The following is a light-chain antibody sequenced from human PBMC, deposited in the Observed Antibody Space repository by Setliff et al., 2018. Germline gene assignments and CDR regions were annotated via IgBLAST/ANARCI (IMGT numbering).Light chain of an antibody. CDR1: GSNIGNNY. V-gene: IGLV1-47*01. CDR3: AAWDASLSGPV. Sequence: QSVLTQPPSVSGTPGQRVSISCSGRGSNIGNNYVCWYQRLPGAAPKLLVHRSDQRPSGVPDRFSGSKSGTSASLTISGLRSEDEADYFCAAWDASLSGPVFGGGT. CDR2: RSD. J-gene: IGLJ2*01.